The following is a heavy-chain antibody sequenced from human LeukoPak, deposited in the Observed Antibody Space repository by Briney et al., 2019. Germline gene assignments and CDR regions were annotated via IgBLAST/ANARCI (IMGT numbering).Heavy chain of an antibody. D-gene: IGHD1-26*01. CDR2: ISAYNGNT. J-gene: IGHJ3*02. CDR1: GYTFTSYG. V-gene: IGHV1-18*01. Sequence: ASVKVSCKASGYTFTSYGISWVRQAPGQGLEWVGWISAYNGNTNYAQKLQGRVTMTTDTSTSTAYMELRSLRSDDTAVYYCARGFQSIVGASGAFDIWGQGTMVTVSS. CDR3: ARGFQSIVGASGAFDI.